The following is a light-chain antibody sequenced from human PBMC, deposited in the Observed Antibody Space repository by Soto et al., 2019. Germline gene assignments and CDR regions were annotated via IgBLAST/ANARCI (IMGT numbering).Light chain of an antibody. CDR3: QQSYSTPPG. J-gene: IGKJ1*01. Sequence: DIQMTQSPSSLSASVGDRVTITFRASQSISSYLNWYQQKPGKAPKLLIYAASSLQSGVPSRFSGSGSGTDFTLTISSLQPEDFATYYCQQSYSTPPGFGQGTKVDIK. CDR2: AAS. V-gene: IGKV1-39*01. CDR1: QSISSY.